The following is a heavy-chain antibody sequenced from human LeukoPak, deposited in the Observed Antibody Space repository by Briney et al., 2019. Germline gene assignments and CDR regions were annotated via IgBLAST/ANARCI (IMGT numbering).Heavy chain of an antibody. V-gene: IGHV3-11*04. Sequence: GGSLRLSCAASGFTFSDYYMSWIRQAPGKGLEWVSYISSSGSTIYYADSVKGRFTISRDNAKNSLYLQMNSLRAEDTAVYYCAKDRVGATRVNWFDPWGQGTLVTVSS. J-gene: IGHJ5*02. CDR1: GFTFSDYY. CDR3: AKDRVGATRVNWFDP. D-gene: IGHD1-26*01. CDR2: ISSSGSTI.